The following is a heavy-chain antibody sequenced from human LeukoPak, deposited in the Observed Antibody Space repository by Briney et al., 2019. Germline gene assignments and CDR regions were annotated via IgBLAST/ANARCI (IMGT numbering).Heavy chain of an antibody. V-gene: IGHV4-39*02. CDR2: IYYSGST. CDR3: ARDPPLSYDSGGYYGGQLDY. J-gene: IGHJ4*02. Sequence: KPSETLSLTCTVSGGSISSSSYYWGWIRQPPGKGLEWIGSIYYSGSTYYNPSLKSRVTISVDTSKNQFSLKLSSVTAADTAVYYCARDPPLSYDSGGYYGGQLDYWGQGTLVTVSS. CDR1: GGSISSSSYY. D-gene: IGHD3-22*01.